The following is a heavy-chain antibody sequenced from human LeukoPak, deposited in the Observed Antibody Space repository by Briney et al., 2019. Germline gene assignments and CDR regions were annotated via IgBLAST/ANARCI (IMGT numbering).Heavy chain of an antibody. D-gene: IGHD3-10*01. Sequence: SETLSLTCTVSGGSISSYYGSWIRQPPGKGLEWIGYIYYSGSTNYNPSLKSRVTISVDTSKNQFSLKLSSVTAADTAVYYCARQGSITMIRGVKTHAFDIWGQGTMVTVSS. CDR2: IYYSGST. CDR3: ARQGSITMIRGVKTHAFDI. V-gene: IGHV4-59*08. CDR1: GGSISSYY. J-gene: IGHJ3*02.